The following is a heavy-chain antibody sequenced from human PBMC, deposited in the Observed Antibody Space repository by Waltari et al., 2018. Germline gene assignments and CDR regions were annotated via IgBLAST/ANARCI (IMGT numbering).Heavy chain of an antibody. V-gene: IGHV3-23*01. J-gene: IGHJ4*02. D-gene: IGHD6-19*01. Sequence: QLLESGGGWRQAGGSLRLSCAASGFTFSNYAMSWVRQAPGKGPEWCSGITSGGGDTYYTDSVRGRFTISRDNSKNTVYLQMNSLRHEDTAVYYCAKEIYRIGRPCFDYWGQGVRVTVSS. CDR1: GFTFSNYA. CDR2: ITSGGGDT. CDR3: AKEIYRIGRPCFDY.